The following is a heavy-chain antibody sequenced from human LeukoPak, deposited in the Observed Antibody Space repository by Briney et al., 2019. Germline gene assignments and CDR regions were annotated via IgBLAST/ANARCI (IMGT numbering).Heavy chain of an antibody. Sequence: PGGSLRLSCAASGFTFSSYTMNWVRQAPGKGLEWVSYIGISSTIYYADSVKGRFTISRDNAKNSLYLQMSSLRAEDTAVYYCAREAYYDFWSGYYGSSYYFDYWGQGTLVTVSS. CDR2: IGISSTI. J-gene: IGHJ4*02. CDR3: AREAYYDFWSGYYGSSYYFDY. V-gene: IGHV3-48*04. CDR1: GFTFSSYT. D-gene: IGHD3-3*01.